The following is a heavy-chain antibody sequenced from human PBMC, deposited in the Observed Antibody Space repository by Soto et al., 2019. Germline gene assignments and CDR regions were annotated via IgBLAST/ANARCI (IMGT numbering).Heavy chain of an antibody. J-gene: IGHJ5*02. CDR1: GGSISSGGYY. CDR3: ARVMHDYSNPRGVWFDP. V-gene: IGHV4-31*03. CDR2: IYYSGST. Sequence: SETLSLTCTVSGGSISSGGYYWSWIRQHPGKGLEWIGYIYYSGSTYYNPSLKSRVTISVDTSKNQFSLKLSSVTAADTAVYYCARVMHDYSNPRGVWFDPWGQGTLVTVSS. D-gene: IGHD4-4*01.